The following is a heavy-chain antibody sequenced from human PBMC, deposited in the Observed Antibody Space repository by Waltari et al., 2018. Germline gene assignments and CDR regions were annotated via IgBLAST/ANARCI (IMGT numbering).Heavy chain of an antibody. J-gene: IGHJ4*02. V-gene: IGHV4-34*01. CDR1: GGSFSGYY. CDR3: ARRQSFWAQYYFDY. CDR2: ITHSGST. D-gene: IGHD3-16*01. Sequence: QVQLQQWGAGLLKPSETLSLTCAVYGGSFSGYYWSWIRQPPGKGLEWIGEITHSGSTNHNPSLKSRLTISVETSKTQSSLKLSSVTAADTAVYYCARRQSFWAQYYFDYWRQGTLVTVSS.